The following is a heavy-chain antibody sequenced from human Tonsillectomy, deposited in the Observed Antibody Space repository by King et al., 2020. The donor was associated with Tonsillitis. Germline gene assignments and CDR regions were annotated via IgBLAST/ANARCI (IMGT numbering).Heavy chain of an antibody. J-gene: IGHJ4*02. D-gene: IGHD2-2*02. CDR1: GLTFRAYA. V-gene: IGHV3-23*04. CDR3: AIYRPAAATGAREYDY. CDR2: LSTGGEYT. Sequence: VQLVESGGGLVQPGGSLRLSCAVSGLTFRAYAMTWVRQAPGKGLEWVSSLSTGGEYTYYTDSVKGRFTISRDNSQNTLYLQMDSLRADDTAVYYCAIYRPAAATGAREYDYWGQGTLVTVSS.